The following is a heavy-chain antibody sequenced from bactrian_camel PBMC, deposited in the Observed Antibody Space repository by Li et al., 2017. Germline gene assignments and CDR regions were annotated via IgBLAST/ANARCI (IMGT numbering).Heavy chain of an antibody. J-gene: IGHJ4*01. CDR3: AADAVNLQLARWYSY. CDR2: IDRDGRA. Sequence: VQLVESGGGSVQAGGSLRLSCAASGSSISIRCMGWFRQAPGKQREGVVSIDRDGRATYADSVKGRFTISRDNAKNTLYLQMNDLRVEDTGVYYCAADAVNLQLARWYSYWGQETQVTVS. V-gene: IGHV3S53*01. CDR1: GSSISIRC. D-gene: IGHD2*01.